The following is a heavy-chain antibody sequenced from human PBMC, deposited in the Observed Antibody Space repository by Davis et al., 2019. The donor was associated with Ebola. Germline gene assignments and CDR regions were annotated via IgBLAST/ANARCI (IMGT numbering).Heavy chain of an antibody. CDR1: GYTFTSYY. Sequence: AASVKVSCKASGYTFTSYYMHWVRQAPGQGLEWMGIINPSGGSTSYAQKFQGRVTMTRDTSTSTAYMELRSLRSDDTAVYYCAREPMFYGMDVWGQGTTVTVSS. D-gene: IGHD3-10*02. CDR2: INPSGGST. J-gene: IGHJ6*02. V-gene: IGHV1-46*01. CDR3: AREPMFYGMDV.